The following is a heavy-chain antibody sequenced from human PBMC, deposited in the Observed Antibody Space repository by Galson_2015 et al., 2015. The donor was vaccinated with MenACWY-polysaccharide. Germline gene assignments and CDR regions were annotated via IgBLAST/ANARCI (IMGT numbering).Heavy chain of an antibody. CDR3: ARGGSTYYYGSGTYYKFDS. Sequence: SLRLSCAASGFTFSTYTMHWVRQAPGKGLEWVAVISNDGSNKYYADSVKGRFPISRDNSKNTLYLQMNSLRAEDTAVYYCARGGSTYYYGSGTYYKFDSWGQGTLVTVSS. CDR1: GFTFSTYT. V-gene: IGHV3-30-3*01. J-gene: IGHJ4*02. D-gene: IGHD3-10*01. CDR2: ISNDGSNK.